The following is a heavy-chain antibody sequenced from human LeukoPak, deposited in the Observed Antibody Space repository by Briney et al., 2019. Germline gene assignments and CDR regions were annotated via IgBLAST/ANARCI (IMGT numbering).Heavy chain of an antibody. Sequence: GGSLRLSCAASGFTFSSYAMSWVRQAPGKGLEWVSAISGSGGSTYYADSVKGRFTISRDNSKNTLYLQMNSLRAEDTAVYYCARDLFSKGGSGSYYNPWGQGTLVTVSS. J-gene: IGHJ5*02. CDR1: GFTFSSYA. CDR3: ARDLFSKGGSGSYYNP. CDR2: ISGSGGST. D-gene: IGHD3-10*01. V-gene: IGHV3-23*01.